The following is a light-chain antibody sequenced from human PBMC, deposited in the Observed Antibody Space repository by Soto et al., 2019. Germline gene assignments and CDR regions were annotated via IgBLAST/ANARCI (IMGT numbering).Light chain of an antibody. Sequence: EIVLTQSPVTLSLSPGERATLSCRASQSVSGYVAWYQQKPGQAPRLLIYDASSRANGIPARFTGSGSGTDFSLTISSLEPEDFAVYYCLQYDNSPLYTFGQGTKLEIK. CDR1: QSVSGY. J-gene: IGKJ2*01. CDR3: LQYDNSPLYT. V-gene: IGKV3-11*01. CDR2: DAS.